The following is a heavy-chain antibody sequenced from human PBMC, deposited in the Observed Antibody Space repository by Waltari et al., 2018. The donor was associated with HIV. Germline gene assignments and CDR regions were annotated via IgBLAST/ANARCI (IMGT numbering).Heavy chain of an antibody. CDR3: ARDPSPPILYDILTGYYFDY. CDR2: VRYDGSNK. V-gene: IGHV3-30*02. J-gene: IGHJ4*02. Sequence: GQLVESGGGVVQHGGNLRLSCAASGFTFTTYAMHWVRQAPGKGLEWVAFVRYDGSNKYYADSVKGRFTISRDNSKNTLYLQMNSLRADDTAVYYCARDPSPPILYDILTGYYFDYWGQGTLVTVSS. CDR1: GFTFTTYA. D-gene: IGHD3-9*01.